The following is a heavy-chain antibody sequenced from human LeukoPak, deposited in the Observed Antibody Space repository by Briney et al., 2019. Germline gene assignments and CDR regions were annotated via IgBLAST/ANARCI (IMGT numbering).Heavy chain of an antibody. V-gene: IGHV1-8*01. CDR3: ARGGVVVAAHHYYGMDV. CDR2: MNPNSGNT. J-gene: IGHJ6*02. Sequence: VASVKVSCKASGYTFTTYDINWVRQATGQGLEWMGWMNPNSGNTGYAQKFQGRVTMTRNTSISTAYMELSSLRSEDTAVYYCARGGVVVAAHHYYGMDVWGQGTTVTVSS. D-gene: IGHD2-15*01. CDR1: GYTFTTYD.